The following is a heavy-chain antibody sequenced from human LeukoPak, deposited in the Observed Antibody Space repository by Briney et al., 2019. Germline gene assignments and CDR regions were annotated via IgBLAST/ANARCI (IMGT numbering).Heavy chain of an antibody. J-gene: IGHJ5*02. Sequence: GGSLRLSCAASGFTFSDYYMSWIRQAPGKGLEWVSYISSSGSTIYYTDSVEGRFTISRDDAKNSLYLQMNSLRAEDTAVYYCARLLVVSHTWFDPWGQGTLVTVSS. CDR3: ARLLVVSHTWFDP. D-gene: IGHD4-23*01. CDR2: ISSSGSTI. V-gene: IGHV3-11*01. CDR1: GFTFSDYY.